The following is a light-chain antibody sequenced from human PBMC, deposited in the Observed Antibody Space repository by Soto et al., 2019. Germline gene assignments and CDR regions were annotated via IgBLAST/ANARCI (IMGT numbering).Light chain of an antibody. CDR1: ENVRTF. Sequence: EVVLTQSPATLSLSPGERATLSCRASENVRTFVDWYQQKPGQAPRLLIYGASNRATGIPARFSGSGSGTDFTLTIRDLEPEDFAVYYCQQHSHWPPWTCGQGTRVEIQ. J-gene: IGKJ1*01. V-gene: IGKV3-11*01. CDR2: GAS. CDR3: QQHSHWPPWT.